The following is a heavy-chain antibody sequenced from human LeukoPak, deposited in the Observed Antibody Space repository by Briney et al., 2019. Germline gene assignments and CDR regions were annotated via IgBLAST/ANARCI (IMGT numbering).Heavy chain of an antibody. CDR2: IKSKTDGGTT. Sequence: GGSLRLSCAASGFTFSNAWMSWVRQAPGKGLEWVGRIKSKTDGGTTDYAAPVKGRFTISRDDSKNTLYLQMNSLKTEDTAVYYCTSEGGIQLWSSWTDYWGQGTLVTVSS. V-gene: IGHV3-15*01. J-gene: IGHJ4*02. D-gene: IGHD5-18*01. CDR1: GFTFSNAW. CDR3: TSEGGIQLWSSWTDY.